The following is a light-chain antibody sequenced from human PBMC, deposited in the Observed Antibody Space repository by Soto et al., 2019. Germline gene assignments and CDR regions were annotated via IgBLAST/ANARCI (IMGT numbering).Light chain of an antibody. J-gene: IGKJ1*01. Sequence: EIVLTQSPGTLSLSPGERATLSCRASQSVASGYLAWYQQKPGQAPRLLIFGASGRATGIPDRFSGSGSGTDFTLTISRLDPEDFAVYYCQQYGSSPWTFGQGTKVEIK. CDR1: QSVASGY. V-gene: IGKV3-20*01. CDR2: GAS. CDR3: QQYGSSPWT.